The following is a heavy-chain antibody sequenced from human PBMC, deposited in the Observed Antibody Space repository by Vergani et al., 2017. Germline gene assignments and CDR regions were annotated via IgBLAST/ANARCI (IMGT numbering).Heavy chain of an antibody. D-gene: IGHD2-8*01. V-gene: IGHV4-61*02. Sequence: QVQLQESGPGLVKPSQTLSLTCTVSGASMSSVGYYWTWIRQSAGKRLEWIGDILGSGTANYNPSFQGRVSMSVATSKNQFSLTLSSVNATDTAVYYCARDEGYCTNGVCYTGIDYWGQGTLVTVSS. CDR3: ARDEGYCTNGVCYTGIDY. CDR2: ILGSGTA. J-gene: IGHJ4*02. CDR1: GASMSSVGYY.